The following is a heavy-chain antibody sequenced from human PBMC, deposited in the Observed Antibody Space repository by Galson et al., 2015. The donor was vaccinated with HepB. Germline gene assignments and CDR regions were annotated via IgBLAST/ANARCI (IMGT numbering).Heavy chain of an antibody. CDR3: ARVGRYGGRKLDY. Sequence: TLSLTCTVSGGYITSGGYYWTWIRQHPGKGLDWIGHIYHTGSAYYNVSLQSRVTISVDTSKNQFSLRLTSVNAADTAVYFCARVGRYGGRKLDYWGPGTLVIVSS. J-gene: IGHJ4*02. V-gene: IGHV4-31*03. D-gene: IGHD4-23*01. CDR1: GGYITSGGYY. CDR2: IYHTGSA.